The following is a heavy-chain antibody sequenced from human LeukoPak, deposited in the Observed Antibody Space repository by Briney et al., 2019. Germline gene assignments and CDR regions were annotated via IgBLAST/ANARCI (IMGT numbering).Heavy chain of an antibody. V-gene: IGHV1-46*01. Sequence: GASVKVSCKASGYTFTNYDIHWVRQAPGQGLECMGIINPSGGSTSYPQKFQGRVTMTRDTSTSTVYMELSSLRSEDTAVYYCASAWQATGDSSGYRRAFDIWGQGTMVTVSS. CDR3: ASAWQATGDSSGYRRAFDI. D-gene: IGHD3-22*01. CDR2: INPSGGST. J-gene: IGHJ3*02. CDR1: GYTFTNYD.